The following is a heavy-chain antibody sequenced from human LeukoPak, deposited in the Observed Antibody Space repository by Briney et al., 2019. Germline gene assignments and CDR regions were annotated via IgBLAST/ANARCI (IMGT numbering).Heavy chain of an antibody. D-gene: IGHD1-20*01. CDR2: IRSKAYGGTT. J-gene: IGHJ4*02. V-gene: IGHV3-49*04. CDR3: TRALRYNWNDVFGY. CDR1: GFTFGDYG. Sequence: QPGGSLRLSCTVSGFTFGDYGMSWVRQAPGKWLEWVAFIRSKAYGGTTEYAASVKGRFAITRDDSKSIVYLQMNSLKTEDTAVYYCTRALRYNWNDVFGYWGQGTLVTVSS.